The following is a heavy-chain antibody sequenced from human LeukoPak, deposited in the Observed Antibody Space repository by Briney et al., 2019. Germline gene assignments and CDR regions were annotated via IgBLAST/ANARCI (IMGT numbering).Heavy chain of an antibody. V-gene: IGHV4-31*03. CDR3: ARDVPGGMDV. J-gene: IGHJ6*04. CDR2: IYYSGST. CDR1: GGSISSGGYY. Sequence: SETLSLTCTVSGGSISSGGYYWSWLRQHPGKGLEWIGYIYYSGSTYYNPSLKSRVTISVDTSKNRFSLKLSSVTAADTAVYYCARDVPGGMDVWGKGTTVTVSS.